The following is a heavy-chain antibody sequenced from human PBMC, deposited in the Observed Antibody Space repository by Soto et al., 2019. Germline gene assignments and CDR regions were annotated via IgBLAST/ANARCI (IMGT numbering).Heavy chain of an antibody. CDR1: GGSISSGGYY. Sequence: PSETLSLTCTVSGGSISSGGYYWSWIRQHPGKGLEWIGYIYYSGSTYYNPSLKSRVTISVDTSKNQFSLKLSSVTAADTAVYYCAREKAAIFGVVTHHYFDYWGQGTQVTVSS. J-gene: IGHJ4*02. D-gene: IGHD3-3*01. V-gene: IGHV4-31*03. CDR2: IYYSGST. CDR3: AREKAAIFGVVTHHYFDY.